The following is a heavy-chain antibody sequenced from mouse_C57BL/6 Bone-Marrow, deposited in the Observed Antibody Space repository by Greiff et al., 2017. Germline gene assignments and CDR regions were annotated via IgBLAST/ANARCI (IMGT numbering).Heavy chain of an antibody. V-gene: IGHV3-1*01. CDR3: ASGYRNTLGFAY. CDR2: ISYSGST. Sequence: EVKLQESGPGMVKPSQSLSLTCTVTGYSITSGYDWHWIRHFPGNKLEWMGYISYSGSTNYNPSLKSRISITHDTSKNHFFLKLNSVTTEDTATYYCASGYRNTLGFAYWGQGTLVTVSA. CDR1: GYSITSGYD. D-gene: IGHD2-5*01. J-gene: IGHJ3*01.